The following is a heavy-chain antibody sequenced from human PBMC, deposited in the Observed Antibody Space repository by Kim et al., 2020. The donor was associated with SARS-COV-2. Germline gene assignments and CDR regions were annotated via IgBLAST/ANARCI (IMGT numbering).Heavy chain of an antibody. CDR2: INNDGTNT. Sequence: GGSLRLSCAASGFTFTNYSKHWVRQVPGKGLVWVAGINNDGTNTYYADSVRGRFTISRDNSKNMLYLQMNSLGAEDTALYDCTSDFEYWGQGTLVTASS. V-gene: IGHV3-74*01. CDR3: TSDFEY. J-gene: IGHJ4*02. CDR1: GFTFTNYS.